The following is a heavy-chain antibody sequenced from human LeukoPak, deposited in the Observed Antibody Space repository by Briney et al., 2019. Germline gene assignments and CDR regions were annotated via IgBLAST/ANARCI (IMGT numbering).Heavy chain of an antibody. CDR1: GGSVSSGSYY. D-gene: IGHD5-18*01. CDR2: IYYSGST. Sequence: SETLSLTCTVSGGSVSSGSYYWSWIRQPPGKGLVWFGYIYYSGSTNYNPSLKSRVTISVDTSKNQYSLKLSSVTAADTAVYYCAREAAMVTDYYFDYWGQGTLVTVSS. CDR3: AREAAMVTDYYFDY. V-gene: IGHV4-61*01. J-gene: IGHJ4*02.